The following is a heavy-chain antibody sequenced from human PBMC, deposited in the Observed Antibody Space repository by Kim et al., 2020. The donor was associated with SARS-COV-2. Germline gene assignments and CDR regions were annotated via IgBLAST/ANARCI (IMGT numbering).Heavy chain of an antibody. CDR3: ARGSTYYDFWSGAKPGGLDY. D-gene: IGHD3-3*01. CDR2: INHSGST. V-gene: IGHV4-34*01. CDR1: GGSFSGYY. Sequence: SETLSLTCAVYGGSFSGYYWSWIRQPPGKGLEWIGEINHSGSTNYNPSLKSRVTISVDTSKNQFSLKLSSVTAADTAVYYCARGSTYYDFWSGAKPGGLDYWGQGTLVTVSS. J-gene: IGHJ4*02.